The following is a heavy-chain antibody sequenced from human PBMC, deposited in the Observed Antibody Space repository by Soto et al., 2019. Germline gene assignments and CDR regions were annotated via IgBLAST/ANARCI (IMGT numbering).Heavy chain of an antibody. CDR3: ARARLAYYYDSSGYYHDAFDI. V-gene: IGHV4-34*01. Sequence: SETLSLTCAVYGGSFSGYYWSWIRQPPGKGLEWIGEINHSGGTNYNPSLKSRVTISVDTSKNQFSLKLSSVTAADTAVYYCARARLAYYYDSSGYYHDAFDIWGQGTMVTVSS. J-gene: IGHJ3*02. CDR2: INHSGGT. CDR1: GGSFSGYY. D-gene: IGHD3-22*01.